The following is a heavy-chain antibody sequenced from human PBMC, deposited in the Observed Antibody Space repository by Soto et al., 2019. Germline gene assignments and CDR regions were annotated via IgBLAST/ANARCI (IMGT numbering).Heavy chain of an antibody. J-gene: IGHJ4*02. V-gene: IGHV1-69*13. CDR2: IIPIFGTA. D-gene: IGHD1-26*01. CDR3: ARGSFSGSYSGSFDY. Sequence: ASVKVSCKASGGTFSSYAISWVRQAPGQGLEWMGGIIPIFGTANYAQKFQGRVTITADESTSTAYMELSSLRSEDTAVYYCARGSFSGSYSGSFDYWGQGTLVTVSS. CDR1: GGTFSSYA.